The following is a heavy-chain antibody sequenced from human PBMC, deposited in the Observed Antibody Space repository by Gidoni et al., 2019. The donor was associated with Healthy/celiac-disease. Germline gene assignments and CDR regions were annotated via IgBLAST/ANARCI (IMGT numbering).Heavy chain of an antibody. D-gene: IGHD2-2*01. CDR1: GGSFSGYY. CDR2: INHSGST. V-gene: IGHV4-34*01. J-gene: IGHJ4*02. CDR3: ARGLVVVPAAASNYFDY. Sequence: QVQLQQWGAGLLKPSETLSLTCAGYGGSFSGYYWSWIRQPPGKGLEWIGEINHSGSTNYNPSLKSRVTISVDTSKNQFSLKLSSVTAADTAVYYCARGLVVVPAAASNYFDYWGQGTLVTVSS.